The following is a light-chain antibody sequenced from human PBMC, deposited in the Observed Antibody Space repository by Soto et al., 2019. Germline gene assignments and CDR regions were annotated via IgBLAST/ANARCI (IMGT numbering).Light chain of an antibody. CDR1: SSDIGGYNY. CDR2: AVS. CDR3: SSYAGSNNYVV. Sequence: ALTQPPSASGSPGQSVTISCTGTSSDIGGYNYVSWYQQHPGKAPKLMIYAVSKRPSGVPDRFSGFKSGNTASLTVSGLQAEDEADYYCSSYAGSNNYVVFGGGTKLTVL. V-gene: IGLV2-8*01. J-gene: IGLJ2*01.